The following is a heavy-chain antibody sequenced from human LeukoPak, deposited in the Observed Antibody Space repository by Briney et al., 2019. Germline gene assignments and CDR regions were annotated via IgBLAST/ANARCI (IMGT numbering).Heavy chain of an antibody. J-gene: IGHJ5*02. CDR1: GYTFTNYD. CDR2: MNPNSGNT. Sequence: ASVKVSCKASGYTFTNYDISWVRQAPGQGLEWMGWMNPNSGNTGYAQKFQGRVTMTRNTSISTAYMELSSLRSEDTAVYYCARGRGYLKNWFDPWGQGTLVTVSS. V-gene: IGHV1-8*02. CDR3: ARGRGYLKNWFDP. D-gene: IGHD5-18*01.